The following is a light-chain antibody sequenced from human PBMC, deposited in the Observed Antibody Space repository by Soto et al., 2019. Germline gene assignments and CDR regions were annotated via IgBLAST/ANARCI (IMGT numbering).Light chain of an antibody. Sequence: QAVVTQPPSASGTPGQRVTISCSGSSSNIGINYLYWYHQLPGTAPKLVIFRNNRRPSGVPDRLSGSKSGTSASLAISGLRSEDEGDYYCAAWDDSLSTWVFGGGTKVTVL. CDR2: RNN. CDR3: AAWDDSLSTWV. V-gene: IGLV1-47*01. CDR1: SSNIGINY. J-gene: IGLJ3*02.